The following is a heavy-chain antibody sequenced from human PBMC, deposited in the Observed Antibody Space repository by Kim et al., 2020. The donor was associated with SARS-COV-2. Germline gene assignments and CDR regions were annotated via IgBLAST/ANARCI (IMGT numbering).Heavy chain of an antibody. V-gene: IGHV4-39*01. Sequence: SETLSLTCTVSGGSISSSSYYWGWIRQPPGKGLEWIGSIYYSGSTYYNPSLKSRVTISVDTSKNQFSLKLSSVTAADTAVYYCARHGVGGGSYRYGAFDIWGQGTMVTVSS. CDR3: ARHGVGGGSYRYGAFDI. J-gene: IGHJ3*02. CDR1: GGSISSSSYY. CDR2: IYYSGST. D-gene: IGHD3-16*02.